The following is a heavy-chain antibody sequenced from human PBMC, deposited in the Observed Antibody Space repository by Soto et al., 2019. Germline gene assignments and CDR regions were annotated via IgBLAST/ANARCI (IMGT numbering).Heavy chain of an antibody. CDR3: VTAGYSSAFDY. CDR1: GYTFTSYY. J-gene: IGHJ4*02. V-gene: IGHV1-46*03. Sequence: ASVKLSCKACGYTFTSYYMHWVRQAPGQGLEWMGIINPSGGSTSNAQKFQGRVTMTRDTSTSTVYMELSSLRSDDTAVYYCVTAGYSSAFDYWGQGTLVTVSS. D-gene: IGHD6-19*01. CDR2: INPSGGST.